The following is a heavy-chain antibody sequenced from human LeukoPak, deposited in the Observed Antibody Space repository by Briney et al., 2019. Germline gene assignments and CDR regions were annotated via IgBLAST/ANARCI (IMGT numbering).Heavy chain of an antibody. V-gene: IGHV1-18*01. J-gene: IGHJ4*02. Sequence: ASVKVSCKASGYTFTSYGVSWVRQAPGQGLEWMGWISAYNGNTNYAQKLQGRVTMTTDTSTSTAYMELRSLRSDDTAVYYCARTPSHSSGRGYLVYWGQGTLVTVSS. CDR1: GYTFTSYG. CDR3: ARTPSHSSGRGYLVY. CDR2: ISAYNGNT. D-gene: IGHD6-19*01.